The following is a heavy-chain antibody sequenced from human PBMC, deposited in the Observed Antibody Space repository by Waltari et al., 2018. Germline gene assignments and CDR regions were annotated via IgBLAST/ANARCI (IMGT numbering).Heavy chain of an antibody. CDR2: ITSSSTYT. CDR3: ARDLGSRGPRGMDV. V-gene: IGHV3-21*01. CDR1: GFTFSRYG. Sequence: EVQLVESGGGLVKPGGSLRLSCPASGFTFSRYGMNWVRQAPGKGLEWVSSITSSSTYTYYADSVKGRFTISRDNARNSLFVEMKSLRAEDTAVYYCARDLGSRGPRGMDVWGQGTTVIVS. D-gene: IGHD2-2*01. J-gene: IGHJ6*02.